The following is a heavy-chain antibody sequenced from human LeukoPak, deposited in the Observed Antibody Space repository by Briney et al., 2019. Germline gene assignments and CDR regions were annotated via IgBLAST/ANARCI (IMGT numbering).Heavy chain of an antibody. CDR1: GGSFSGYY. J-gene: IGHJ4*02. CDR2: INHSGST. CDR3: ARDQGNYDFWSGYYTAHCFDY. D-gene: IGHD3-3*01. V-gene: IGHV4-34*01. Sequence: SETLSLTCAVYGGSFSGYYWSWIRQPPGKGLEWIGEINHSGSTNYNPSLKSRVTISVDTSKNQFSLKLSSVTAADTAVYYCARDQGNYDFWSGYYTAHCFDYWGQGTLVTVSS.